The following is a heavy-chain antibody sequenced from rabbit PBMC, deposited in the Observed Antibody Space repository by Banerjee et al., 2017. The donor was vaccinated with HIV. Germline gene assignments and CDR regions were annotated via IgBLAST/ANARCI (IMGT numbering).Heavy chain of an antibody. D-gene: IGHD6-1*01. Sequence: QSLEESGGDLVKPGASLTLTCTASGFDFISNAMCWVRQAPGKGLEWIACIYSGSSGSTYYASWAKGRFTISKTSSTTVTLQMTSLTAADTATYFCARGTYGYAGYAPNLWGQGTLVTVS. J-gene: IGHJ4*01. V-gene: IGHV1S40*01. CDR2: IYSGSSGST. CDR3: ARGTYGYAGYAPNL. CDR1: GFDFISNA.